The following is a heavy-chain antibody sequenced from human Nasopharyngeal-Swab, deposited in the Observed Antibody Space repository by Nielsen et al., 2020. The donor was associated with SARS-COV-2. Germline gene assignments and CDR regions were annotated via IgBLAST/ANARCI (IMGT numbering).Heavy chain of an antibody. CDR2: IHIDGSST. V-gene: IGHV3-74*01. D-gene: IGHD3-22*01. J-gene: IGHJ6*02. CDR1: GFTFSSYW. CDR3: ARDYYDDTKYYYYGMDV. Sequence: GGSLTLSCTVSGFTFSSYWMHWVRQAPGKGMVWVSRIHIDGSSTSYGDSVKGRFTISRDNAKNSLYLQMNSLGAEDTAVYYCARDYYDDTKYYYYGMDVWGQGTTVTVSS.